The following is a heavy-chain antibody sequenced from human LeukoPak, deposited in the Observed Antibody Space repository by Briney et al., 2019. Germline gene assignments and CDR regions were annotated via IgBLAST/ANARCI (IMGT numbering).Heavy chain of an antibody. D-gene: IGHD6-25*01. CDR2: INPNSGGT. V-gene: IGHV1-2*04. CDR3: ARERQNGLDV. J-gene: IGHJ6*02. CDR1: GGTFSSYA. Sequence: ASVKVSCKASGGTFSSYAISWVRQAPGQGLEWMGWINPNSGGTNYAQKFQGWVTTTRDTSITTAYMELSSPRSDDTAIYYCARERQNGLDVWGQGTTVTVSS.